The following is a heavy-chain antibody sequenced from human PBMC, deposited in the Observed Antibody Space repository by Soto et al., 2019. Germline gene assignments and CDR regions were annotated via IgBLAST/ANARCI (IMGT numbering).Heavy chain of an antibody. D-gene: IGHD2-2*01. V-gene: IGHV3-23*01. J-gene: IGHJ4*02. CDR2: ITGTGGST. CDR1: GFTFSSSV. Sequence: EVLLLESGGGLVQPGGSLRLSCAASGFTFSSSVMSWVRQAPGKGLEWVSTITGTGGSTYYADSVKGRFTISSDKSRNTLYLQMNSLRAEDTAIFYCAKKGQGTYHLEYWGQGTLVTVSS. CDR3: AKKGQGTYHLEY.